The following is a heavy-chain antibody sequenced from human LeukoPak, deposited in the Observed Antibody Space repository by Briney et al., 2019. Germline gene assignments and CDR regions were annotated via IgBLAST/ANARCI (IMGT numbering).Heavy chain of an antibody. J-gene: IGHJ6*04. V-gene: IGHV3-48*03. CDR3: AELGITMIGGV. CDR2: ISFSGRTI. CDR1: GFTFSSYE. Sequence: GGSLRLSCAASGFTFSSYEMNWVRQAPGKGLVWISYISFSGRTIYYADSVKGRFTISRDNAKNSLYLQMNSLRAEDTAVYYCAELGITMIGGVWGKGTTVTISS. D-gene: IGHD3-10*02.